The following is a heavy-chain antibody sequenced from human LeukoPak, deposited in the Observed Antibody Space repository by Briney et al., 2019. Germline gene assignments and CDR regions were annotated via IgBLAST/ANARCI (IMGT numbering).Heavy chain of an antibody. V-gene: IGHV1-18*01. Sequence: GASVKVSCKASGYTFTSYGISWVRQVPGQGLEWMGWISAYNGNTNYAQKLQGRVTMTTDTSTSTAYMELRSLRSDDTAVYYCARDRGIAVAGILFIWGQGTLVTVSS. CDR3: ARDRGIAVAGILFI. D-gene: IGHD6-19*01. CDR1: GYTFTSYG. CDR2: ISAYNGNT. J-gene: IGHJ4*02.